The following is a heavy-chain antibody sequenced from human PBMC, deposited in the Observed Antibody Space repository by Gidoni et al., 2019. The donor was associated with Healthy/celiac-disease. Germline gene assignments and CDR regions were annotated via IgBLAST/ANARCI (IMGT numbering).Heavy chain of an antibody. Sequence: QVQLVESGGGVVQPGRSLRLSCAASGFTFSSYGMHWVRQAQGKGLEWVAVIWYDGSNKYYADSVKGRFTISRDNSKNTLYLQMNSLRAEDTAVYYCARVSDSSGYYFGYWGQGTLVTVSS. V-gene: IGHV3-33*01. CDR2: IWYDGSNK. CDR1: GFTFSSYG. J-gene: IGHJ4*02. D-gene: IGHD3-22*01. CDR3: ARVSDSSGYYFGY.